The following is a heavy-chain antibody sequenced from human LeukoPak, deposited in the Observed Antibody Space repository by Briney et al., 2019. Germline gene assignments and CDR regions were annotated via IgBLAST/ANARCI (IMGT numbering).Heavy chain of an antibody. V-gene: IGHV1-18*01. D-gene: IGHD1-26*01. CDR1: GYTFTSHG. J-gene: IGHJ6*02. CDR3: ARETFGIVGAIVYYYGMDV. CDR2: ISAYNGNT. Sequence: GASVKVSCKASGYTFTSHGISWVRQAPGQGLEWMGWISAYNGNTNYAQKLQGRVTMTTDTSTSTAYMELRSLRSDDTAVYYCARETFGIVGAIVYYYGMDVWGQGTTVTVSS.